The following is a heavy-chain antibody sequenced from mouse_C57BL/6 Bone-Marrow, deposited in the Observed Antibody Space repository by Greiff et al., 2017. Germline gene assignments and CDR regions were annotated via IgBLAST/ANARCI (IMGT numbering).Heavy chain of an antibody. CDR1: GYTFTSYW. Sequence: QVQLQQSGAELVMPGASVKLSCKASGYTFTSYWMHWVKQRPGQGLEWIGEIDPSDSYTNYNQKFKGKSTLTVDKSSSTAYMQLSSLTSEDSAVYYCASHYYGSSYWYVDVWGTGTTVTVSS. V-gene: IGHV1-69*01. J-gene: IGHJ1*03. CDR3: ASHYYGSSYWYVDV. CDR2: IDPSDSYT. D-gene: IGHD1-1*01.